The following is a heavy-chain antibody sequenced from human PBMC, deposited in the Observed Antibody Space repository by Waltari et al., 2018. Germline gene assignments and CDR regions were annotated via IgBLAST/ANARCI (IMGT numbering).Heavy chain of an antibody. J-gene: IGHJ4*02. CDR2: ISDSGSSP. D-gene: IGHD3-10*02. V-gene: IGHV3-11*01. CDR1: GFTFSDSY. CDR3: ARSVRSPGD. Sequence: QVQLVESGGGLVKRAASGFTFSDSYMGWIRQAPGKGLEWLSYISDSGSSPYYADSVKGRFTLSRDNAKNSVYLQMNSLRVEDTAVYYCARSVRSPGDWGQGTLVTVSS.